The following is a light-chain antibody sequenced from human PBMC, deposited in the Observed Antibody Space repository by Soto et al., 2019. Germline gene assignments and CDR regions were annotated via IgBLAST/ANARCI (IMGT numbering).Light chain of an antibody. V-gene: IGKV3-15*01. CDR2: DAS. CDR3: QQYNNWSPWT. J-gene: IGKJ1*01. CDR1: QSISSIH. Sequence: EIVLTQSPGTLSLSPGERATLSCRASQSISSIHLAWYEQKPGQAPSLLIYDASTRATGIPARFSGSGSGTEFTLTISSLQSEDFAVYYCQQYNNWSPWTFGQGTKV.